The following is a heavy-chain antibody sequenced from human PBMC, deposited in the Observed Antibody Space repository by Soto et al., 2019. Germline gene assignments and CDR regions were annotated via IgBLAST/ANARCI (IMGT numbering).Heavy chain of an antibody. CDR1: GGSISSSNW. D-gene: IGHD1-26*01. J-gene: IGHJ5*02. V-gene: IGHV4-4*02. Sequence: VQLRQSGPGLVKPSGTLSLTCAVSGGSISSSNWWTWVRQALGKGLEWIGEIYHRGNTYYNPSLKGRVTITVDKSNNQFSLQLHSVPAADAEVDYCATPPPRVVASLLPIPTWGQGTLVTVSS. CDR3: ATPPPRVVASLLPIPT. CDR2: IYHRGNT.